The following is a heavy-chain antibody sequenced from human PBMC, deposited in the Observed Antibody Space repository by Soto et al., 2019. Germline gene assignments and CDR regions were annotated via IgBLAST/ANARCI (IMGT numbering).Heavy chain of an antibody. J-gene: IGHJ4*02. CDR3: ARGSSSISFDY. Sequence: PSETLSLTCTVSGGSISSGGYYWSWIRQHPGKGLEWIGYIYYSGSTYYNPSLKSRVTISVDTSKNQFSLRLSSVTAADTAVYYCARGSSSISFDYWGQGTLVTVSS. D-gene: IGHD6-6*01. V-gene: IGHV4-31*03. CDR1: GGSISSGGYY. CDR2: IYYSGST.